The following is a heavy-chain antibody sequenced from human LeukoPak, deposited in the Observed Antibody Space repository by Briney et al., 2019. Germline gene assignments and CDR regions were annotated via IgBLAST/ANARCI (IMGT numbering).Heavy chain of an antibody. CDR1: GFTFSSYW. D-gene: IGHD1-14*01. CDR3: TRDPRNLEY. Sequence: GGSLRLSCAASGFTFSSYWMHWVRQAPGKGLVWVSRINSDGSSTTYADSVKGRFTISRDNAKNSLYLQMNSLRVEDTAVYYCTRDPRNLEYWGQGTLVTVSS. CDR2: INSDGSST. V-gene: IGHV3-74*01. J-gene: IGHJ4*02.